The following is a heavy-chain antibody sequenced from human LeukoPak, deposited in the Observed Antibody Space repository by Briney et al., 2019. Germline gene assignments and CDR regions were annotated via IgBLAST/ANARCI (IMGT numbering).Heavy chain of an antibody. Sequence: GGSLRLSCAASGFSFSSYEMNWVRQAPGKGLERVSYISASGSTIYYADTVKGRFTISRDNANNSLYLQMNSLRAEDTAVYYCAELGITMIGGVWGKGTTVTVSS. J-gene: IGHJ6*04. D-gene: IGHD3-10*02. CDR3: AELGITMIGGV. CDR2: ISASGSTI. V-gene: IGHV3-48*03. CDR1: GFSFSSYE.